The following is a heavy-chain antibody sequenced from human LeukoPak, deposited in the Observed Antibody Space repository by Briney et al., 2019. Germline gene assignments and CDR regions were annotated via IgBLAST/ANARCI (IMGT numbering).Heavy chain of an antibody. CDR2: ISYDGSNK. Sequence: PGGSLRLSCAASGFTFSSYGMHWVRQAPGKGLEWVAVISYDGSNKYYADSVKGRFTISRDNSKNTLYLQMNSLRAEDTAVYYCAKAAASHGYDAFDIWGQGTMVTVSS. CDR1: GFTFSSYG. J-gene: IGHJ3*02. D-gene: IGHD6-13*01. V-gene: IGHV3-30*18. CDR3: AKAAASHGYDAFDI.